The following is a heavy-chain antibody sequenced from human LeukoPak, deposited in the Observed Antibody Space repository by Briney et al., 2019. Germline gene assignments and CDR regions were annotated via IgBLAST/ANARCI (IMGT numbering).Heavy chain of an antibody. CDR2: IKEDGSIQ. Sequence: PGGSLRLSCVASGFTFSSYWMTWVRQAPGKGLEWLANIKEDGSIQYYLDSVRGRFTISRDNAKTSVYLQLNSLRADDTAVYYCARDVWTGVAVSDYWGQGTLVTASS. J-gene: IGHJ4*02. V-gene: IGHV3-7*01. CDR3: ARDVWTGVAVSDY. CDR1: GFTFSSYW. D-gene: IGHD3-3*01.